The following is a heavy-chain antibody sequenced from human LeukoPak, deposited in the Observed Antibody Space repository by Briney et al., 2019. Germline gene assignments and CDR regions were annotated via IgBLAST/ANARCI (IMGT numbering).Heavy chain of an antibody. Sequence: ASVKVSCKASVGTFSSYAISWVRQAPGPGLEWMGGIIPIFGTANYAQKFQGRVTITTDESTSTAYMELSSLRSEDTAVYYCASRDIVVVPADLRFDYWGQGTLVTVSS. D-gene: IGHD2-2*01. CDR2: IIPIFGTA. CDR3: ASRDIVVVPADLRFDY. CDR1: VGTFSSYA. V-gene: IGHV1-69*05. J-gene: IGHJ4*02.